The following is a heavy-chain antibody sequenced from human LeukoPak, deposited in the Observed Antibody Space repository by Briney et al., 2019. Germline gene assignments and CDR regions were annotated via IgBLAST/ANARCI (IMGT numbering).Heavy chain of an antibody. CDR3: ARGLKQRYYYYYMDV. CDR2: IYYSGST. Sequence: PSETLSLTCIVSGGSISSYYWSWIRQPPGKGLEWIGYIYYSGSTNYNPSLKSRVTISVDTSKNQFSLKLSSVTAADTAVYYCARGLKQRYYYYYMDVWGKGTTVTVSS. V-gene: IGHV4-59*01. J-gene: IGHJ6*03. D-gene: IGHD3-16*01. CDR1: GGSISSYY.